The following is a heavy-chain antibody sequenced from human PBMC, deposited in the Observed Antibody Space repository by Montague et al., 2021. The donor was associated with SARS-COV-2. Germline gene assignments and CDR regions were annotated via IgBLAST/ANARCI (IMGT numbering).Heavy chain of an antibody. CDR1: GFSLSTSGMC. D-gene: IGHD1-14*01. V-gene: IGHV2-70*11. CDR3: ARIRFIDHRNAFDI. J-gene: IGHJ3*02. Sequence: PALVKPTQTLTLTCTFSGFSLSTSGMCVSWIRQPPGKALEWLARIDWDDDKYYSTSLKTRLTISRATSKNQVVLTMTNMDPVDTATYYCARIRFIDHRNAFDIWGQGTMVTVSS. CDR2: IDWDDDK.